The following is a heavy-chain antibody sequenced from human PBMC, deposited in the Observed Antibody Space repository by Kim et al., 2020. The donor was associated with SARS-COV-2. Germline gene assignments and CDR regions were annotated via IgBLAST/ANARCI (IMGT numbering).Heavy chain of an antibody. CDR2: IYSGGST. J-gene: IGHJ6*02. V-gene: IGHV3-66*01. CDR3: ARDRWGITMVRGVIHPPLYHYYGMDV. Sequence: GGSLRLSCAASGFTVSSNYMSWVRQAPGKGLEWVSVIYSGGSTYYADSVKGRFTISRDNSKNTLYLQMNSLRAEDTAVYYCARDRWGITMVRGVIHPPLYHYYGMDVWGQGTTVTVSS. D-gene: IGHD3-10*01. CDR1: GFTVSSNY.